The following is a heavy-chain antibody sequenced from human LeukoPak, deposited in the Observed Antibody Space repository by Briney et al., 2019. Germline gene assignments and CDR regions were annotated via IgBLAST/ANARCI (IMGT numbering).Heavy chain of an antibody. Sequence: GGSLRLSCAASGFTFSSYGMHWVRQAPGKGLEWVTFIRYDGTNKYYADSVKGRFTISRDNSKNTLYLQMNSLRAEDTALYYCAKDARDPYFSRFDPWGQGTLVTVSS. D-gene: IGHD2-8*01. CDR1: GFTFSSYG. J-gene: IGHJ5*02. CDR2: IRYDGTNK. V-gene: IGHV3-30*02. CDR3: AKDARDPYFSRFDP.